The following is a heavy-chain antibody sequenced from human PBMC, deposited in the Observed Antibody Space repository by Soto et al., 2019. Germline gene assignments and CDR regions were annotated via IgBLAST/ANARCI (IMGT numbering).Heavy chain of an antibody. J-gene: IGHJ4*02. D-gene: IGHD3-9*01. CDR2: ITGSGDST. CDR1: GFTFSSHA. Sequence: EVQLLESGGGLVQPGGSLRLSCAVSGFTFSSHAMSWVRQAPGKGLECVSSITGSGDSTYYAVSVKGRFTISRDNSKSTLYLPINSPTPEHTAVYYCPKALHFTRWLSAQTFDYWGQGTQVTVSS. CDR3: PKALHFTRWLSAQTFDY. V-gene: IGHV3-23*01.